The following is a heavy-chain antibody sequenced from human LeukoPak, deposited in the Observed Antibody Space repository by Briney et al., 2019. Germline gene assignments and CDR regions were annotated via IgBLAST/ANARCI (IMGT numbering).Heavy chain of an antibody. Sequence: GESLKISCQGAGYIFKNHWIGWVRQTPERVLEWMAIIFPGDSDARYSPSFQGRVSVSVDKSIDTVYLQWSSLKASDTAMYYCARRSYYDSSGYYWGGPTYFDYWGQGTLVTDSS. J-gene: IGHJ4*02. CDR1: GYIFKNHW. D-gene: IGHD3-22*01. V-gene: IGHV5-51*01. CDR2: IFPGDSDA. CDR3: ARRSYYDSSGYYWGGPTYFDY.